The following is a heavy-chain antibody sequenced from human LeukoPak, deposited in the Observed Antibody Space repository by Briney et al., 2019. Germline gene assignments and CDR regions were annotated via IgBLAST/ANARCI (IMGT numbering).Heavy chain of an antibody. CDR2: IYTSGST. CDR3: ARDRDYYYMDV. V-gene: IGHV4-4*07. CDR1: GGSFSGYY. Sequence: SETLSLTCAVYGGSFSGYYWSWIRQPPGKGLEWIGRIYTSGSTNYNPSLKSRVTMSVDTSKNQFSLKLSSVTAADTAVYYCARDRDYYYMDVWGKGTTVTISS. D-gene: IGHD3-10*01. J-gene: IGHJ6*03.